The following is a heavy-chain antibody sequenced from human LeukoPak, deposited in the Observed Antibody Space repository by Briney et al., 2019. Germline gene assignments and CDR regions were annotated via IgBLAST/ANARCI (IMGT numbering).Heavy chain of an antibody. CDR3: ATSGTLSGSYYIDF. D-gene: IGHD3-22*01. CDR2: SRNKANSYTT. J-gene: IGHJ4*02. Sequence: GVCLRLSCATSGFIFSDYYMDWVRQAPGKGLEWVGRSRNKANSYTTEFAASVRDRFAISRDDSKNSLYLQMNNLKTEDTAVYYCATSGTLSGSYYIDFWGQGTLVTVSS. CDR1: GFIFSDYY. V-gene: IGHV3-72*01.